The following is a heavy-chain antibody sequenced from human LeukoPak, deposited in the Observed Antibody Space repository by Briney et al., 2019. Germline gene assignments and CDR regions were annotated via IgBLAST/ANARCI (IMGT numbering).Heavy chain of an antibody. J-gene: IGHJ4*02. Sequence: GGSLRLSCAASGFTFSSYSMNWVRQAPGKGLEWVSSISSSSSNIYYADSVKGRFTISRDNAKNSLYLQMNSLRAEDTAVYYCAKTSQAEVIMHWGQGTLVTVSS. CDR2: ISSSSSNI. CDR3: AKTSQAEVIMH. V-gene: IGHV3-21*01. D-gene: IGHD3-3*01. CDR1: GFTFSSYS.